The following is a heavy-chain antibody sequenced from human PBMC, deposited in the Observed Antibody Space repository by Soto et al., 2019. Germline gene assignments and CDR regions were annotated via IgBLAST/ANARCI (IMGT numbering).Heavy chain of an antibody. J-gene: IGHJ4*02. V-gene: IGHV3-30*18. CDR2: ISYDGSNK. D-gene: IGHD2-15*01. CDR1: GFTFSSYG. CDR3: ANETYSGPLDY. Sequence: QVQLVESGGGVVQPGRSLRLSCAASGFTFSSYGMHWVRQAPGKGLEWVAVISYDGSNKYYADSVKGRFTISRDNSKNTLYLQMNRLRAEATAVYDCANETYSGPLDYWGQGTLVTVSS.